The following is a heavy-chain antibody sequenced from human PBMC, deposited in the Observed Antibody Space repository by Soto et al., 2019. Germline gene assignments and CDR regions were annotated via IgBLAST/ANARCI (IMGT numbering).Heavy chain of an antibody. V-gene: IGHV4-31*02. D-gene: IGHD3-10*01. J-gene: IGHJ5*01. CDR2: IYYIGSA. CDR3: ACTLYYGAGTSQYSGPARLFSDS. CDR1: GGATGTGASF. Sequence: SVPLSLKRSSSGGATGTGASFRTWIRQNPGTGLGWIGYIYYIGSAYYNPSLKSRVTISVDTSRSQFSLNLSSVTAADTAVYYCACTLYYGAGTSQYSGPARLFSDS.